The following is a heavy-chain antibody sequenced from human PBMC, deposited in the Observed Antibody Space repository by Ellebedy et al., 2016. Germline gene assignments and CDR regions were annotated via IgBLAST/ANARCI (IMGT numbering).Heavy chain of an antibody. CDR3: ASYHPLSY. CDR1: GGSFSGYY. Sequence: SETLSLXXAVYGGSFSGYYWSWIRQPPGKGLEWIGEINHSGSTNYNPSLKSRVTISVDTSKNQFSLKLSSVTAADTAVYYCASYHPLSYWGQGTLVTVSS. CDR2: INHSGST. D-gene: IGHD2/OR15-2a*01. V-gene: IGHV4-34*01. J-gene: IGHJ4*02.